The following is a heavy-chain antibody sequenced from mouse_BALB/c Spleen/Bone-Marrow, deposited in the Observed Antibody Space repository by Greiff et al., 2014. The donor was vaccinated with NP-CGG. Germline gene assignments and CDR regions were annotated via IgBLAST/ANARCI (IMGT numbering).Heavy chain of an antibody. CDR1: GFTFSSYG. CDR3: ARVYGWYFDV. J-gene: IGHJ1*01. CDR2: INNNGGST. V-gene: IGHV5-6-3*01. D-gene: IGHD1-1*01. Sequence: EVNVVESGGGLVQPGGSLKLSCVASGFTFSSYGMSWVRQTPDKRLELVATINNNGGSTYYPDNVKGQFTIARDNAKNTLYLQMSSLKSEDTAMYYCARVYGWYFDVWGAGTTVTVSS.